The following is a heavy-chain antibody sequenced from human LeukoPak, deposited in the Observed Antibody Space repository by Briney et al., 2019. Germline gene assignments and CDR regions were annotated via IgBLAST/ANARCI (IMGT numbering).Heavy chain of an antibody. CDR3: ARDKASWNYEDEESDY. J-gene: IGHJ4*02. D-gene: IGHD1-7*01. CDR2: IYHSGRT. Sequence: PSETLSLTCTVSGYSISSGYYWGWIRQPPGKGLEWIGSIYHSGRTFYNPSLKSRVTISVDTSKNQFSLKLTSVTAADTAVYYCARDKASWNYEDEESDYWGQGTLVTVSS. V-gene: IGHV4-38-2*02. CDR1: GYSISSGYY.